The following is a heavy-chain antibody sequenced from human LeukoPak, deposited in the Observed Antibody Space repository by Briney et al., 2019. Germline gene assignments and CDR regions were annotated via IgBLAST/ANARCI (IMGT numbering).Heavy chain of an antibody. CDR3: ARVRVATTGRYDALNM. V-gene: IGHV3-7*01. Sequence: PGGSLRLSCVASGFTFRNYWMSWVRQAPGKGLEWVANIKEDGSEKYYVDSVKGRFTISRDNAKNSLYLQMSSLRVEDTAVYYCARVRVATTGRYDALNMWGQGTMVTVSS. CDR2: IKEDGSEK. J-gene: IGHJ3*02. D-gene: IGHD5-12*01. CDR1: GFTFRNYW.